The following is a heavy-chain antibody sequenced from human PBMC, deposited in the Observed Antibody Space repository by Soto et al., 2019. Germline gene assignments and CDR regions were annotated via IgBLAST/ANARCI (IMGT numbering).Heavy chain of an antibody. CDR2: IIPILCIA. D-gene: IGHD2-21*02. J-gene: IGHJ6*03. CDR1: GGTFSSYT. V-gene: IGHV1-69*02. Sequence: ASVKVSCKASGGTFSSYTISWVRQAPGQGLEWMGRIIPILCIANYAQKFQGRVKSTADKSTNTAYMELSSLRSEDTAVYYWARAPTRLNYYYYYMDVWGQGTTVTVSS. CDR3: ARAPTRLNYYYYYMDV.